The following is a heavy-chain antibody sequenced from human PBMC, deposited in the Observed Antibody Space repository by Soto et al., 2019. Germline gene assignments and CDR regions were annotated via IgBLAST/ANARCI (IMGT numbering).Heavy chain of an antibody. V-gene: IGHV3-74*01. CDR2: ISHDGSST. Sequence: GGSLRLSCAASGLDFSNYVMHWVRQAPGKGPVWVSRISHDGSSTTYEDSVKGRFSVSRDNAKNTVYLQMNSLRAEDTAVYYCATDLQWQIFDYWGQGTLVTVSS. CDR3: ATDLQWQIFDY. J-gene: IGHJ4*02. D-gene: IGHD6-19*01. CDR1: GLDFSNYV.